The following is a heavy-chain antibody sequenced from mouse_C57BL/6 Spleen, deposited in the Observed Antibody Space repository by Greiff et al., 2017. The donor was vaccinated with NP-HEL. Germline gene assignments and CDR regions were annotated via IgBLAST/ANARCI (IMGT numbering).Heavy chain of an antibody. Sequence: EVKLMESGEGLVKPGGSLKLSCAASGFTFSSYAMSWVRQTPEKRLEWVAYISSGGDYIYYADTVKGRFTISRDNARNTLYLQMSSLKSEDTAMYYCTRVNFPGAMDYWGQGTSVTVSS. CDR2: ISSGGDYI. V-gene: IGHV5-9-1*02. CDR3: TRVNFPGAMDY. J-gene: IGHJ4*01. CDR1: GFTFSSYA.